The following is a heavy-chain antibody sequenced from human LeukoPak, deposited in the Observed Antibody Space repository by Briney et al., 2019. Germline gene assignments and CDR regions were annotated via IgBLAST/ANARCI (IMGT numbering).Heavy chain of an antibody. V-gene: IGHV3-23*01. Sequence: GGSLRLSCAASGFTFSSYAMSWVRQAPGKGLEWVSAISGSGGSTYYADSVKGRFTISRGNSKNTLYLQMNSLRAEDTAVYYCAKVGDSGSYYYWGQGTLVTVSS. CDR2: ISGSGGST. CDR1: GFTFSSYA. CDR3: AKVGDSGSYYY. D-gene: IGHD1-26*01. J-gene: IGHJ4*02.